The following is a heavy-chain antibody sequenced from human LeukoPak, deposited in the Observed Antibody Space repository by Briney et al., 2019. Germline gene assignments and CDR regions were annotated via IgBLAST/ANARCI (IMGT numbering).Heavy chain of an antibody. CDR2: IYTTGSI. CDR3: ARDSSQWLVYYYYYYMDV. Sequence: SETLSLTCTVSGDSINNFYLSWIRQPAGQGLQWIGRIYTTGSITYNPSLKSRVTMSVDRSKKNFSLRLSSVTAADTAVYYCARDSSQWLVYYYYYYMDVWGKGTTVTVSS. J-gene: IGHJ6*03. D-gene: IGHD6-19*01. CDR1: GDSINNFY. V-gene: IGHV4-4*07.